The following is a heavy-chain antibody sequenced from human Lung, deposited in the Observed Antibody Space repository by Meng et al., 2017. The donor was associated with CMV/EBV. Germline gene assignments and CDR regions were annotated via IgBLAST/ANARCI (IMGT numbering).Heavy chain of an antibody. CDR2: ISPNNGAT. CDR1: GYTFTDYR. CDR3: ASKMYYDFWSAYRGTEGVDPFNI. Sequence: ASVKVSXKASGYTFTDYRMHWVRQAPGQGLEWMGWISPNNGATNYAQKFQGRVTMTRDTSINTAYMELNRLTYDDTAVYYCASKMYYDFWSAYRGTEGVDPFNIWG. D-gene: IGHD3-3*01. J-gene: IGHJ3*02. V-gene: IGHV1-2*02.